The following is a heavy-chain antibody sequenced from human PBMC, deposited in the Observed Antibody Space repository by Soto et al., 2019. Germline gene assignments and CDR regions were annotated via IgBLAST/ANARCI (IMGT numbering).Heavy chain of an antibody. CDR1: GGSISSYY. V-gene: IGHV4-4*07. CDR2: IYTSGST. D-gene: IGHD3-22*01. Sequence: SETLSLTCPVSGGSISSYYWRWIRQPAGKGLDWIGRIYTSGSTNYNPSLKSRVTISVDTSKNRFSLKLSSVTAADTAVYYCARGGARYDSSGPPPYFDSSGQATLVPVSS. CDR3: ARGGARYDSSGPPPYFDS. J-gene: IGHJ4*02.